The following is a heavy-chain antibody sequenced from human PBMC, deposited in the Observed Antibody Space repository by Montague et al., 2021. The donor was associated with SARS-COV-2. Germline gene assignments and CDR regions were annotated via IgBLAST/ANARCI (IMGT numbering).Heavy chain of an antibody. Sequence: SLRLSCAASGFTFSSYSMNWVRQAPGKGLEWVSYISSSSSTIYYADSVKGRFTISRDNAKNSLYLQMNSLRDEDTAVYYCARDVRDYYGSGSYYRQRSHYYYYYGMDVRGQGTTVTVSS. CDR1: GFTFSSYS. J-gene: IGHJ6*02. V-gene: IGHV3-48*02. CDR3: ARDVRDYYGSGSYYRQRSHYYYYYGMDV. D-gene: IGHD3-10*01. CDR2: ISSSSSTI.